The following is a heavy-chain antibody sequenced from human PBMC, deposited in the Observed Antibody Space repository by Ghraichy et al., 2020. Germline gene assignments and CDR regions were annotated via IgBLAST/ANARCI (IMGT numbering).Heavy chain of an antibody. J-gene: IGHJ4*02. CDR3: ARDHSGYDLLTGDY. CDR1: GFTFSSYA. V-gene: IGHV3-30-3*01. CDR2: ISYDGSNK. Sequence: GGSLRLSCAASGFTFSSYAMHWVRQAPGKGLEWVAVISYDGSNKYYADSVKGRFTISRDNSKNTLYLQMNSLRAEDTAVYYCARDHSGYDLLTGDYWGQGTLVTVSS. D-gene: IGHD5-12*01.